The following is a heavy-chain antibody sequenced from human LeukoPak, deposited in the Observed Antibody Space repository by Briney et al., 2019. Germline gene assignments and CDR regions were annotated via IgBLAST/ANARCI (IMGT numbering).Heavy chain of an antibody. D-gene: IGHD3-10*01. Sequence: PGGSLRLSCAASGFSFSSYGMSWVRQGPGKGLEWVSTITGSGGNTDYADSVKGRFTISRDNSKNTLYLQMHSLRAEDTAVYYCAKHSYYDAFDIWGQGTMVTVSS. V-gene: IGHV3-23*01. CDR3: AKHSYYDAFDI. CDR1: GFSFSSYG. J-gene: IGHJ3*02. CDR2: ITGSGGNT.